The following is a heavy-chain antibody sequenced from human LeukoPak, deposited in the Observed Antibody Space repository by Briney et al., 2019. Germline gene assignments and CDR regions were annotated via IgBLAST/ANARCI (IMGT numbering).Heavy chain of an antibody. D-gene: IGHD1-26*01. V-gene: IGHV4-34*01. CDR1: GGSFSGYY. CDR3: ARGNSKSGSYSVEY. CDR2: INHSGST. J-gene: IGHJ4*02. Sequence: SETLSLTCAAYGGSFSGYYWSWIRQPPGKGLEWIGEINHSGSTNYNPSLKSRVTISVDTSKNQFSLKLSSVTAADTAVYYCARGNSKSGSYSVEYWGQGTLVTVSS.